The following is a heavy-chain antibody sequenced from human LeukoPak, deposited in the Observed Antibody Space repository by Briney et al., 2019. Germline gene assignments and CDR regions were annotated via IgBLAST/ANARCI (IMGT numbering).Heavy chain of an antibody. CDR2: ISGSGGST. J-gene: IGHJ2*01. CDR1: GFTFSSYA. Sequence: PGGSLRLSCAASGFTFSSYAMSWVRQAPGKGLEWVSAISGSGGSTYYADSVKGRFTISRDNSKNTLYLQMNSLRAEDTAFYYCARVGVGPTKWYFDLWGRDTLVTVSS. D-gene: IGHD1-26*01. V-gene: IGHV3-23*01. CDR3: ARVGVGPTKWYFDL.